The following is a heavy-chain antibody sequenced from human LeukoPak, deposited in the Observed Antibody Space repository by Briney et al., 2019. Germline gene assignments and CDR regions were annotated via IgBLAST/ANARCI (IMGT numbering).Heavy chain of an antibody. CDR2: MNPNSGNT. CDR3: ARGTAELWFGYYYYYTDV. CDR1: GYTYTSYD. D-gene: IGHD5-18*01. V-gene: IGHV1-8*01. J-gene: IGHJ6*03. Sequence: GASVRVSCKASGYTYTSYDINWVRQATGQGLEWRGWMNPNSGNTGYAQKFQGRVTMTRNTSISTAYMDLSSLRSEDTAVYYCARGTAELWFGYYYYYTDVWGKGTTVTVSS.